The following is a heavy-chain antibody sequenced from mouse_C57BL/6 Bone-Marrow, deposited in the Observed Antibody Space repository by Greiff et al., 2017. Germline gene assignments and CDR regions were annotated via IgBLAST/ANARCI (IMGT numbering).Heavy chain of an antibody. CDR3: TRDYYGSSYDWYFDV. V-gene: IGHV1-15*01. CDR2: IDPETGGT. D-gene: IGHD1-1*01. J-gene: IGHJ1*03. Sequence: VKLQQSGAELVRPGASVTLSCKASGYTFTDYEMHWVKQTPVHGLEWIGAIDPETGGTAYNQKFKGKAILTADKSSSTAYMELRSLTSEDSAVYYCTRDYYGSSYDWYFDVWGTGTTVTVSS. CDR1: GYTFTDYE.